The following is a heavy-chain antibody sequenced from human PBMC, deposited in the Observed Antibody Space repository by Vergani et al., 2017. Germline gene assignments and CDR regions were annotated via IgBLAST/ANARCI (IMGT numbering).Heavy chain of an antibody. CDR1: GFTFSSYG. Sequence: QVQLVESGGGVVQPGRSLRLSCAASGFTFSSYGMHWVRQAPGKGLEWVAVISYDGSNKYYADSVKGRFTISRDNSKNTLYLQMNSLRAEDTAVYYCAKDKYYYGSGSYYNIYYYYYMDVWGKGTTVTVSS. V-gene: IGHV3-30*18. CDR3: AKDKYYYGSGSYYNIYYYYYMDV. D-gene: IGHD3-10*01. CDR2: ISYDGSNK. J-gene: IGHJ6*03.